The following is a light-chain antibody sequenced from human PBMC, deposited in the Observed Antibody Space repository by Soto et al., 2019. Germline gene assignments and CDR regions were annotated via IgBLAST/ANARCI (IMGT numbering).Light chain of an antibody. Sequence: QSALTQPASVSGSPGQSITISCTGTSSDVGGYNYVSWYQQHPGKAPKLMIYDVSNRPSGVSIRFSGSKSGNTASLTISGLQDEEEADYYCSSYTSSFSVVFGGGTKLTVL. CDR2: DVS. CDR3: SSYTSSFSVV. CDR1: SSDVGGYNY. V-gene: IGLV2-14*01. J-gene: IGLJ2*01.